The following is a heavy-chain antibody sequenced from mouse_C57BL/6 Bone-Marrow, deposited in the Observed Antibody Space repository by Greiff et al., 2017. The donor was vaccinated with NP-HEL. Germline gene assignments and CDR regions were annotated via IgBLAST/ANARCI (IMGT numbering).Heavy chain of an antibody. CDR2: ISSGSSTI. CDR3: TRASTRGYFDY. CDR1: GFTFSDYG. J-gene: IGHJ2*01. V-gene: IGHV5-17*01. Sequence: EVKLQESGGGLVKPGGSLKLSCAASGFTFSDYGMHWVRQAPEKGLEWVAYISSGSSTISYADTVKGRFTISRDNAKNTLFLQMTSLRSEDTAMYYCTRASTRGYFDYWGQGTTLTVSS.